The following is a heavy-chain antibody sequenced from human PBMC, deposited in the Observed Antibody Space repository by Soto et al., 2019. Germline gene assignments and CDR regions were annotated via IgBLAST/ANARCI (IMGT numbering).Heavy chain of an antibody. CDR1: GGSISSYY. J-gene: IGHJ4*02. CDR2: IYYSGST. V-gene: IGHV4-59*01. Sequence: SETLSLTYTVSGGSISSYYWSWIRQPPGKGLEWIGYIYYSGSTNYNPSLKSRVTISVDTSKNQFSLKLSSVTAADTAVYYCARRWGYYFDYWGQGTLVTSPQ. D-gene: IGHD1-26*01. CDR3: ARRWGYYFDY.